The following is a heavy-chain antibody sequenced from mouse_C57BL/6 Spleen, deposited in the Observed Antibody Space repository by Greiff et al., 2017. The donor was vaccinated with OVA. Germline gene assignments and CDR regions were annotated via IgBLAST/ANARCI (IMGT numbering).Heavy chain of an antibody. CDR1: GFTFSDYG. D-gene: IGHD2-3*01. V-gene: IGHV5-17*01. CDR2: ISSGSSTI. J-gene: IGHJ1*03. CDR3: ARLDDGYHWYFDV. Sequence: EVKLVESGGGLVKPGGSLKLSCAASGFTFSDYGMHWVRQAPEKGLEWVAYISSGSSTIYYADTVKGRFTISRDNAKNTLFLQMTSLRSEDTAMYYCARLDDGYHWYFDVWGTGTTVTVSS.